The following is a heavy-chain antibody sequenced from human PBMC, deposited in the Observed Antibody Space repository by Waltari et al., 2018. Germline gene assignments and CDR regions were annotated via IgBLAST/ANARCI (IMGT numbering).Heavy chain of an antibody. J-gene: IGHJ1*01. CDR2: INHSGST. D-gene: IGHD1-26*01. V-gene: IGHV4-34*01. CDR3: ARPRVGSYLGYFQH. CDR1: GWSFSCYF. Sequence: VPLPEGGAGMLKPLENLFPTFPVQGWSFSCYFWSWVRPPPGKGLGLIGEINHSGSTNYNPSRKSRVTISVDTSKNQFSLKLSSVTAADTAVYYCARPRVGSYLGYFQHWGQGTLVTVSS.